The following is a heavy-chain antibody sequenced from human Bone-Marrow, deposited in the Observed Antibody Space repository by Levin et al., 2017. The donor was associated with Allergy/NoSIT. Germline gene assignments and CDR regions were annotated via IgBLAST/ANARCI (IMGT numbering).Heavy chain of an antibody. CDR2: ITFGSTSL. D-gene: IGHD2-2*01. CDR3: AAVPAAQWTGKRFVDN. J-gene: IGHJ4*02. V-gene: IGHV3-21*01. CDR1: GFTFSSYT. Sequence: GESLKISCAASGFTFSSYTMNWVRQAPGKGLEWVSSITFGSTSLYYADSVKGRFTISRDNARNSLFLQMKTLRTEDTAVYYCAAVPAAQWTGKRFVDNWGQGTLVSVSA.